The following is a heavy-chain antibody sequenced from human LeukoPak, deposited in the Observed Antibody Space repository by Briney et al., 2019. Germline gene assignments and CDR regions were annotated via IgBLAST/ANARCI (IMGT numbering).Heavy chain of an antibody. CDR2: INHSGST. D-gene: IGHD2-15*01. Sequence: SETLSLTCAVYGGSFSGYYWSWIRQPPGKGLEWIGEINHSGSTNYNPSLKSRVTISVDTSKNQFSLKLSSVTAADTAVYYCARFGGSCCGFDYWGREPWSPSPQ. J-gene: IGHJ4*02. CDR1: GGSFSGYY. V-gene: IGHV4-34*01. CDR3: ARFGGSCCGFDY.